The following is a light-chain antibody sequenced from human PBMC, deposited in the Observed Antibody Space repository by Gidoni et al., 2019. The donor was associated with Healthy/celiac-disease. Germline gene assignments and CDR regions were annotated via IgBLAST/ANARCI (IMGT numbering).Light chain of an antibody. CDR3: SSYTSSSTVV. CDR2: DVS. V-gene: IGLV2-14*01. Sequence: SALTQPASVSGSPGQSITISCTGTSSDVGGYNYVSWYQQHPGKAPKLRIYDVSKRPSGVSNRFSGSKSGNTASLTISGLQAEDEADYYCSSYTSSSTVVFGGGTKLTVL. CDR1: SSDVGGYNY. J-gene: IGLJ2*01.